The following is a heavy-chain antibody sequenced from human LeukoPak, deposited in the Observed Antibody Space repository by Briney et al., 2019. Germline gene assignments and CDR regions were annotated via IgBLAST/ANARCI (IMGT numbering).Heavy chain of an antibody. Sequence: GGSLRLSCAVSGFTFSSYGMHWVRQAPGKGLEWVAVISYDGSNKYYADSVKGRFTISRDNSKNTLYLQMNSLRAEDTAVYYCAKWRSDGDYFDYWGQGTLVTVSS. V-gene: IGHV3-30*18. J-gene: IGHJ4*02. D-gene: IGHD4-17*01. CDR1: GFTFSSYG. CDR2: ISYDGSNK. CDR3: AKWRSDGDYFDY.